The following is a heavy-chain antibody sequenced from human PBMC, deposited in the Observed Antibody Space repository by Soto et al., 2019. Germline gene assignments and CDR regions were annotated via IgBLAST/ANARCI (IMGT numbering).Heavy chain of an antibody. Sequence: GGSMKIYCKGSRYSFTSYWICWVRSSAGKGPGMRGLICPAVYDLRYSQCFEGKVNIPADKSISTVYLQTSSLKASHTAMNFCARPKTVALAGTWSFDPWGQGTMVTVSS. V-gene: IGHV5-51*01. CDR1: RYSFTSYW. CDR3: ARPKTVALAGTWSFDP. D-gene: IGHD6-19*01. J-gene: IGHJ3*01. CDR2: ICPAVYDL.